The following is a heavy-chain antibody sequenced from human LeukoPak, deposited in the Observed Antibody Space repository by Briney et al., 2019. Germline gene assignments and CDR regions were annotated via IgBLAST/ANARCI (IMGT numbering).Heavy chain of an antibody. CDR2: FDPEDGET. CDR1: GYTLTELS. D-gene: IGHD3-3*01. CDR3: ARDASRITIFGVVNPRPHYYYYMDV. J-gene: IGHJ6*03. Sequence: GASVKVSCKVSGYTLTELSMHWVRQAPGKGLEWMGGFDPEDGETIYAQKFQGRVTMTEDTSTDTAYMELSSLRSEDTAVYYCARDASRITIFGVVNPRPHYYYYMDVWGKGTTVTVSS. V-gene: IGHV1-24*01.